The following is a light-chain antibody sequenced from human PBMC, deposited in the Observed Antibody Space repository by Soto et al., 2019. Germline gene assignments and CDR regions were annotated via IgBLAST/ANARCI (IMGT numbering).Light chain of an antibody. CDR3: QQYDNLPR. Sequence: DIQRTQSPSSLSASVGDRGTITCQASQDISNYVNWYQQKPGKAPKLLIYGASNLETGVPSRFSGRGYGKDFTFTIHRLQPEDIATYYCQQYDNLPRFGPGTKVDIK. J-gene: IGKJ3*01. V-gene: IGKV1-33*01. CDR2: GAS. CDR1: QDISNY.